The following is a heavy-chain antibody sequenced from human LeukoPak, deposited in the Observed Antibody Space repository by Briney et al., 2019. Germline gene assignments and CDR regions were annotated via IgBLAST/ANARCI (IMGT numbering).Heavy chain of an antibody. Sequence: PGGSLRLSCAASGFTFSNHWMHWVRQPPGKGLVWVSRINTDGGYTTYADSVKGRFTISRDNAKNSLYLQMNSLRAEDTAVYYCAELGITMIGGVWGKGTTVTISS. CDR2: INTDGGYT. CDR3: AELGITMIGGV. V-gene: IGHV3-74*01. J-gene: IGHJ6*04. CDR1: GFTFSNHW. D-gene: IGHD3-10*02.